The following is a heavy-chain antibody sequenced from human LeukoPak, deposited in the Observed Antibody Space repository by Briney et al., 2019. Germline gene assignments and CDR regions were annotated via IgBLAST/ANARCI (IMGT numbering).Heavy chain of an antibody. D-gene: IGHD6-13*01. CDR1: GFTFSTYA. CDR2: ISSSGGTT. J-gene: IGHJ4*02. V-gene: IGHV3-23*01. Sequence: GVSLRLSCAASGFTFSTYALNWVRQAPGKGLEWVSGISSSGGTTYYADPVKGRFTISKDNSRNTLYLQMNYLRAEDTALYYCAKNIAAPTAPFDYGGQGTLVTVSS. CDR3: AKNIAAPTAPFDY.